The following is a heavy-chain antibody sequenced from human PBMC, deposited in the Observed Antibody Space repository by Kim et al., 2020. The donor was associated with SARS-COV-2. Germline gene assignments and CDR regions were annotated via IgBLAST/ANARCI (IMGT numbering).Heavy chain of an antibody. CDR3: ATASNYDILTGYSHPPDY. Sequence: ASVKVSCKVSGYTLTELSMHWVRQAPGKGLEWMGGFDPEDGETIYAQKFQGRVTMTEDTSTDTAYMELSSLRSEETAVYYCATASNYDILTGYSHPPDYWGQGTLVTIPS. D-gene: IGHD3-9*01. V-gene: IGHV1-24*01. J-gene: IGHJ4*01. CDR2: FDPEDGET. CDR1: GYTLTELS.